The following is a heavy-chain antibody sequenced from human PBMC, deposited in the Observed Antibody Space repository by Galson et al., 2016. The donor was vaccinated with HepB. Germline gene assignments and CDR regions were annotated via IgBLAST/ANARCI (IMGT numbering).Heavy chain of an antibody. CDR2: INHDSSAM. Sequence: LLLSCAASGFTFSAYPMNWVRQAPGKGLEWVSHINHDSSAMNYALSMKDRFTISRDNAKNSLFLQMDSLSDEDTAVYYCARDINWVLDYWGQGILVTVSS. V-gene: IGHV3-48*02. CDR3: ARDINWVLDY. J-gene: IGHJ4*02. CDR1: GFTFSAYP. D-gene: IGHD3-10*01.